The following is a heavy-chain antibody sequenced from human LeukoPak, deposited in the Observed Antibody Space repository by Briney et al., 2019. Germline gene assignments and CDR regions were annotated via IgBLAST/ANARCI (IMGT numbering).Heavy chain of an antibody. J-gene: IGHJ4*02. CDR3: ATVRGDYYDSSGYYHGGAFPY. V-gene: IGHV1-18*01. Sequence: ASVKVSCKASGYTFTSYGISWVRQAPGQGLEWMGWISAYNGNTNYAQKLQGRVTMTEDTSTDTAYMELSSLRSEDTAVYYCATVRGDYYDSSGYYHGGAFPYWGQGTLVTVSS. CDR2: ISAYNGNT. CDR1: GYTFTSYG. D-gene: IGHD3-22*01.